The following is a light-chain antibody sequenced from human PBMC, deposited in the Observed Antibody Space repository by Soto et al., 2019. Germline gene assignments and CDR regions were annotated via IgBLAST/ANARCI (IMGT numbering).Light chain of an antibody. CDR2: EVR. CDR3: AAYAGNTKGV. J-gene: IGLJ7*01. V-gene: IGLV2-8*01. CDR1: SSDVGAYDF. Sequence: QSALTQPPSASGSPGQSVTISCTGTSSDVGAYDFVSWYQQHPGTAPKLLIYEVRKRPSGVPHRFSGSKSGNTASLTVSGLQAEDEADYYCAAYAGNTKGVFGTGTQLTVL.